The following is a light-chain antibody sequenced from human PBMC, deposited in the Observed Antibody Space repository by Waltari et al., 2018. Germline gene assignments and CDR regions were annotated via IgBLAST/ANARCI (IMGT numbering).Light chain of an antibody. V-gene: IGLV2-23*01. CDR3: CSYVGVTTVL. CDR2: EVH. J-gene: IGLJ2*01. CDR1: NNDVGCYDL. Sequence: QSALTQPASVSGSPGQSITISCTGTNNDVGCYDLVSWYQQHPGKAPKLIIYEVHRRPSGVSNRFSGSKSGNTASLTISGLQAEDEAHYYCCSYVGVTTVLFGGGTTVAV.